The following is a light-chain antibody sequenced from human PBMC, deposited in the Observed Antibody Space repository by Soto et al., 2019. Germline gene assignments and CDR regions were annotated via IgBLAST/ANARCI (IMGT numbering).Light chain of an antibody. CDR3: SSYTSDSSYV. J-gene: IGLJ1*01. CDR2: AVS. CDR1: ISDVGLYDY. V-gene: IGLV2-14*01. Sequence: QSALPQPASVCGSPGQSITISCTGTISDVGLYDYASWYQQHPGKAPQLMIYAVSNRPSGVSNRFSASQSGNTASLFISGLQAEDEADYYCSSYTSDSSYVFGSGTKVTVL.